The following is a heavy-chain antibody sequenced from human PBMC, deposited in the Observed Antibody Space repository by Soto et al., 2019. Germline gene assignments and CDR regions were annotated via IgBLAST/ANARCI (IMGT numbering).Heavy chain of an antibody. CDR3: ARALRRTTNADGYPFPDV. CDR1: GGTFSSYS. Sequence: QVQLVQSGAEVKKPGSSVKVSCKASGGTFSSYSISWVRQAPGQGLEWMGRIIPILAVTNYAQTFQGRVTIIADSSTNTVYLELSSLRSEDTAVYFCARALRRTTNADGYPFPDVWGQGTTVIVAS. CDR2: IIPILAVT. J-gene: IGHJ6*02. D-gene: IGHD2-8*01. V-gene: IGHV1-69*04.